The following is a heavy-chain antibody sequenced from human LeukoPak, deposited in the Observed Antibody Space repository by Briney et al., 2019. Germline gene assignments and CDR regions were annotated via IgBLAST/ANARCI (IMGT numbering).Heavy chain of an antibody. D-gene: IGHD2-15*01. CDR2: IYFAGST. CDR3: ARQKGFCSEGNCYNIWFDP. CDR1: GGSISRSSDY. V-gene: IGHV4-39*01. Sequence: SETLSLTCTVSGGSISRSSDYWGWIRQPPGKGLEWIGSIYFAGSTDNNPSLKSRVTMSVDRSKNQFSLKLSSVTAADTAVYYCARQKGFCSEGNCYNIWFDPWGQGTLVTVSS. J-gene: IGHJ5*02.